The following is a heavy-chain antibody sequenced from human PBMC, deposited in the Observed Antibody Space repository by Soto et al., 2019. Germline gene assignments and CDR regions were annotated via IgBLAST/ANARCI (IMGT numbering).Heavy chain of an antibody. CDR3: ARQVLGSDYYGMDV. J-gene: IGHJ6*02. D-gene: IGHD3-10*01. CDR2: LHYRGST. V-gene: IGHV4-39*01. CDR1: CGSISSSSYY. Sequence: PSETLSLTSTFPCGSISSSSYYWGGIRHPPGKGLEWMGSLHYRGSTYYNPSLKSRVSISVDTSKIQFSLRLSSVTAADTAVYYCARQVLGSDYYGMDVWGQGTTVTVSS.